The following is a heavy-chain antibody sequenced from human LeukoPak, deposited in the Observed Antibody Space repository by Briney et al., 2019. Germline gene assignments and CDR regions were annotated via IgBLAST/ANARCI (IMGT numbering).Heavy chain of an antibody. CDR1: GFTFDDYA. D-gene: IGHD2-15*01. V-gene: IGHV3-9*01. CDR3: ARGVGFDY. J-gene: IGHJ4*02. CDR2: ISWNSGSI. Sequence: GGSLRLSCAASGFTFDDYAMHWVRQAPGKGLEWVSGISWNSGSIGYADSVKGRFTISRDNAKNSLYLQMNSLRAEDTALYYCARGVGFDYWGQGTLVTVSS.